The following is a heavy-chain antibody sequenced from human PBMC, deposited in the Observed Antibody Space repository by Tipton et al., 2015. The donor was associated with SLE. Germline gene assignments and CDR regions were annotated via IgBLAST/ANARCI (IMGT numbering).Heavy chain of an antibody. CDR3: TTIAARIAVAGVEYFQH. J-gene: IGHJ1*01. D-gene: IGHD6-19*01. V-gene: IGHV3-15*07. CDR2: IKSKTDGGTT. CDR1: GFTFSNAW. Sequence: SLRLSCAASGFTFSNAWMNWVRQAPGKGLEWVGRIKSKTDGGTTDYAAPVKGRFTISRDDSKNTLYLQMNSLKTEDTAVYYCTTIAARIAVAGVEYFQHWGQGTLVTVSS.